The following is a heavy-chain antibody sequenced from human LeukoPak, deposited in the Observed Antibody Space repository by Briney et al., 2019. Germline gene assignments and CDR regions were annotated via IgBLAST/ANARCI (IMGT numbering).Heavy chain of an antibody. CDR1: GFTFDDYA. J-gene: IGHJ6*02. CDR2: ISWNSGSI. D-gene: IGHD2-21*01. V-gene: IGHV3-9*01. CDR3: AKVVSSRDYGMDA. Sequence: PGGSLRLSCAASGFTFDDYAMHWVRQAPGKGLEWVSGISWNSGSIGYADSVKGRFTISRDNAKNSLYLQMNSLRAEDTALYYCAKVVSSRDYGMDAWGQGTTVTVSS.